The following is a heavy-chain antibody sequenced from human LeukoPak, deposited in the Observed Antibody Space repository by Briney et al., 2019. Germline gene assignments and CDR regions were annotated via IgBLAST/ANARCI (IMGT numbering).Heavy chain of an antibody. D-gene: IGHD6-19*01. CDR2: IRYDGSNE. Sequence: GGSLRLSCAASGFTFSSYGMHWVRQAPGKGLXXXXFIRYDGSNEYYADSVKGRFTISRDNSKNTLYLQMNSLRAEDTAVYYCAKSGAVAGSVDCWGQGTLVTVSS. J-gene: IGHJ4*02. CDR3: AKSGAVAGSVDC. V-gene: IGHV3-30*02. CDR1: GFTFSSYG.